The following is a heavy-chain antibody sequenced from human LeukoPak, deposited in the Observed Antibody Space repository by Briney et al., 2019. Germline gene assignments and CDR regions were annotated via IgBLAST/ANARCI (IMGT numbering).Heavy chain of an antibody. Sequence: PGGSLRLSCAASGFTFSSYAMSWVRQAPGEGPEWVSAIVGSGDSTYYADSVKGRFTISRDNSKNTLYLQMNSLRAEDTAVYYCAGYDSSGYYYNWGQGTLVTVSS. V-gene: IGHV3-23*01. CDR3: AGYDSSGYYYN. D-gene: IGHD3-22*01. CDR2: IVGSGDST. J-gene: IGHJ4*02. CDR1: GFTFSSYA.